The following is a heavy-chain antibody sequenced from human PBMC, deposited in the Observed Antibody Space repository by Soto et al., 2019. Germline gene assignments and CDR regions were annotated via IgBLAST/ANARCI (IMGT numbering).Heavy chain of an antibody. Sequence: HPGGSLRLSCAASRFSFSGYAMSWVRQAPGKGLEWISSITASGDATYYADSVKGRFTISRDNSKSTLFLQLNILGVDDTAIYYCVEPGAYWTRWGQGTLVTVSS. V-gene: IGHV3-23*01. J-gene: IGHJ4*02. CDR2: ITASGDAT. CDR1: RFSFSGYA. D-gene: IGHD1-1*01. CDR3: VEPGAYWTR.